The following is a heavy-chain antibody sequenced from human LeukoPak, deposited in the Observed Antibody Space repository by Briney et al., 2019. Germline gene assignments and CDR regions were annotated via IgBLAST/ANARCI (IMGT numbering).Heavy chain of an antibody. CDR1: GYTFTSYG. D-gene: IGHD1-26*01. CDR2: ISAYNGNT. J-gene: IGHJ4*02. Sequence: ASVKVSRKASGYTFTSYGISWVRQAPGQGLEWMGWISAYNGNTNYAQKLQGRVTMTTDTSTSTAYMELRSLRSDDTAVYYCARVQTDPNYSGSYYDGINFDHWGQGTLVTVSS. V-gene: IGHV1-18*01. CDR3: ARVQTDPNYSGSYYDGINFDH.